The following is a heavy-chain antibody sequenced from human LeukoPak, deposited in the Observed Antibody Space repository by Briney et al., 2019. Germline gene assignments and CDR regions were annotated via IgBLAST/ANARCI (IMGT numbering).Heavy chain of an antibody. V-gene: IGHV4-59*01. CDR2: IYYNGNT. CDR1: GGSISSYY. D-gene: IGHD3-22*01. Sequence: SETLSLTCTVSGGSISSYYWSWIRQPPGKGLEWIGFIYYNGNTIYNPSLKSRVSISIDTSKSQFSLNLSSVTAADTAIYYCARGSSGYRPNFDYWGQGTLVTVSS. J-gene: IGHJ4*02. CDR3: ARGSSGYRPNFDY.